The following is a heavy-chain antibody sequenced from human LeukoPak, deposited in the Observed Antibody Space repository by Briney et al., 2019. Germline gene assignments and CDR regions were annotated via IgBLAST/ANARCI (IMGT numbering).Heavy chain of an antibody. J-gene: IGHJ4*02. CDR1: GFTFSIFW. CDR2: ISTDGSST. D-gene: IGHD6-25*01. V-gene: IGHV3-74*01. Sequence: GGSLRPSCAASGFTFSIFWMHWVRQAPGQGLVWVSRISTDGSSTSYADSVKGRFTISRDNAKNTLYLQMNSLRAEDTAVYYCAREPAPADWGQGTLVTVSS. CDR3: AREPAPAD.